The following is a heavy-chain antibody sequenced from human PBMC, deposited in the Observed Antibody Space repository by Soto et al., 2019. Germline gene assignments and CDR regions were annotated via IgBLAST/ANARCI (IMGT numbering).Heavy chain of an antibody. CDR1: GFTFSNNV. D-gene: IGHD3-22*01. V-gene: IGHV3-23*01. J-gene: IGHJ4*02. Sequence: EVQLLESGGGLVQPGGSLRLSCEASGFTFSNNVMPWVRQAPGKGLEWVSSISGSGGTPYYGDSVEGRFIISRDNSKDTLYLQMHSLRAEDTAVYFCAKGLYDNSGYYFTNWGQGTLVTVSS. CDR2: ISGSGGTP. CDR3: AKGLYDNSGYYFTN.